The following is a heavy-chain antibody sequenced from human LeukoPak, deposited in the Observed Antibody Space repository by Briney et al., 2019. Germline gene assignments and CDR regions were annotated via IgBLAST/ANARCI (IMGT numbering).Heavy chain of an antibody. V-gene: IGHV3-21*01. D-gene: IGHD3-22*01. Sequence: GGSLRLSCAASGFTKYSMNWVRQAPGKGLEWVSSISSSGTYIYCADSVKGRFTTSRDNAKNSLYLQMNSLRAEDTAVYYCASGINYYDSSGYDCWGQGTLVTVSS. CDR3: ASGINYYDSSGYDC. J-gene: IGHJ4*02. CDR2: ISSSGTYI. CDR1: GFTKYS.